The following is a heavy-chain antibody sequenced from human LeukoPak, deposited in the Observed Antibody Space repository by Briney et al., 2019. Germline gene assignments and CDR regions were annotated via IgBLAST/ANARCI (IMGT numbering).Heavy chain of an antibody. D-gene: IGHD3-22*01. CDR2: ISGSGGST. J-gene: IGHJ4*02. Sequence: GGSLRLSCAASGFTFSSYAMSWVRQAPGKGLEWVSAISGSGGSTYYADSVKGRFTISRDNSKNTLYLQMNSLRAEDTAVYYCAKGPRTRYYYDSSGYYVFDYWGQGTLVTVSS. CDR1: GFTFSSYA. CDR3: AKGPRTRYYYDSSGYYVFDY. V-gene: IGHV3-23*01.